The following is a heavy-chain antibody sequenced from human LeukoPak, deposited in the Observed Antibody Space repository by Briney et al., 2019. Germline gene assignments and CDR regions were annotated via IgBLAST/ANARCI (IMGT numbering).Heavy chain of an antibody. CDR2: IIPIFGTA. D-gene: IGHD6-19*01. J-gene: IGHJ4*02. V-gene: IGHV1-69*01. CDR3: ARSASAGAVAGTLN. CDR1: GGTFISYA. Sequence: ASVTVSFKASGGTFISYAISWVRQPPGQGLEWMGGIIPIFGTANYTQKCQGRGTITADESTSTAYMELSSLRSEDTAVYYCARSASAGAVAGTLNWGQGTLVTVSS.